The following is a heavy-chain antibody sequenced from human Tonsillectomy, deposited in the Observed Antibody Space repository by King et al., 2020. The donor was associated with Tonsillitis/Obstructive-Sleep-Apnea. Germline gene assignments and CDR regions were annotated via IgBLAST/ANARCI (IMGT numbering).Heavy chain of an antibody. D-gene: IGHD1-26*01. Sequence: VQLVESGGGLVQPGGSLRLSCAASGFTFSSYAMTWVRQAPGKGLAWVSAISGSGGSTYYPDSVKGRFTISRDNSKNTLFLQMNSLRADDTAVYYCAKDGDSGGGNYWPQELHAFDIWGQGTMVTVSS. CDR3: AKDGDSGGGNYWPQELHAFDI. V-gene: IGHV3-23*04. CDR1: GFTFSSYA. J-gene: IGHJ3*02. CDR2: ISGSGGST.